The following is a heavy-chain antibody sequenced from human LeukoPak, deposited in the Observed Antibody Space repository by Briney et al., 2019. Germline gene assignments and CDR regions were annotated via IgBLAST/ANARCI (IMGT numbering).Heavy chain of an antibody. CDR2: VSWNSGNV. Sequence: GRSLRLSCAASGFSFEDYAMHWVRQPPGKGLEWVSGVSWNSGNVGYADSVKGRFTISRDNAKNFLYLQMSGLRAEDTALYYCAKAVYGDFQSTVDYWGRGTLVTVSS. V-gene: IGHV3-9*01. J-gene: IGHJ4*02. CDR1: GFSFEDYA. D-gene: IGHD4-17*01. CDR3: AKAVYGDFQSTVDY.